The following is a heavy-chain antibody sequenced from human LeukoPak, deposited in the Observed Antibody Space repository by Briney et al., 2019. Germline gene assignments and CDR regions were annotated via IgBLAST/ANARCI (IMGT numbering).Heavy chain of an antibody. CDR2: IYYSEST. V-gene: IGHV4-59*11. CDR3: ARQGVRYYYDKGAIDI. J-gene: IGHJ3*02. Sequence: PAETLSLTCTLSGPSMISQYGSWLRQPPGKGLEWVGYIYYSESTNYNPSLKSRVTISVDTSKNQFSLKLSSVTAADTAVYYCARQGVRYYYDKGAIDIWGQGTMVTVSS. D-gene: IGHD3-22*01. CDR1: GPSMISQY.